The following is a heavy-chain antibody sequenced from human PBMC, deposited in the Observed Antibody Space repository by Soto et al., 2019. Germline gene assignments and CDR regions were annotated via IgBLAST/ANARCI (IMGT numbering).Heavy chain of an antibody. CDR2: MYHSGST. J-gene: IGHJ5*02. CDR1: GGSISSSNW. CDR3: ARAHCSGGSCYSVQHWFDP. Sequence: QVQLQESGPGLVKPSGTLSLTCAVSGGSISSSNWWSWVRQPPGKGLEWIGEMYHSGSTNHNPSLKSRVTISVDKSKNQFSRKLSSVTAADTAVYYCARAHCSGGSCYSVQHWFDPWGQGTLVTVSS. V-gene: IGHV4-4*02. D-gene: IGHD2-15*01.